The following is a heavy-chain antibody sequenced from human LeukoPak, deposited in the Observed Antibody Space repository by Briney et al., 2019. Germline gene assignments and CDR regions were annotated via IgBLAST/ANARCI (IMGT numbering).Heavy chain of an antibody. CDR3: ARADYYYDSSGYYSLYFDY. CDR1: GGSISSYY. CDR2: IYYSGST. V-gene: IGHV4-59*08. J-gene: IGHJ4*02. D-gene: IGHD3-22*01. Sequence: SETLSLTCTVSGGSISSYYWSWIRQPPGKGLEWIGYIYYSGSTNYNPSLKSRVTISVDTSKNQFSLKLSSVTAADTAVYYCARADYYYDSSGYYSLYFDYWGQGTLVTVSS.